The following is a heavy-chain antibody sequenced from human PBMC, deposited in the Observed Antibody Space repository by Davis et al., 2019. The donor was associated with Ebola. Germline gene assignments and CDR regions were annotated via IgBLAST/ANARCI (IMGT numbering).Heavy chain of an antibody. J-gene: IGHJ6*02. CDR1: GDSVSGNNGA. V-gene: IGHV6-1*01. CDR2: TYYKSKWYN. CDR3: ARGWLRGGMDV. Sequence: PSETLSLTCAISGDSVSGNNGAWNWIRQSPSRGLAWLGRTYYKSKWYNDYAVSVKGRITINVDTPKKQFSLQLNSVNPEDTALYYCARGWLRGGMDVWGEGTTVTV. D-gene: IGHD5-18*01.